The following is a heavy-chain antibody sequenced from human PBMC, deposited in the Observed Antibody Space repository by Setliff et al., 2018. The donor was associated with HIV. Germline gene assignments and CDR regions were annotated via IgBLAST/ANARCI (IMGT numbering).Heavy chain of an antibody. V-gene: IGHV1-18*04. CDR2: ISTSSGNT. J-gene: IGHJ4*02. CDR3: GRGSYCDY. Sequence: SVKDSCKTSGYSFSDYGIAWVRQAPGQGLEWVGWISTSSGNTHYAENLQGRVTLTTDTSTNTVFLDLRTLTSDATAVYFCGRGSYCDYWAQGTLVTVSS. CDR1: GYSFSDYG.